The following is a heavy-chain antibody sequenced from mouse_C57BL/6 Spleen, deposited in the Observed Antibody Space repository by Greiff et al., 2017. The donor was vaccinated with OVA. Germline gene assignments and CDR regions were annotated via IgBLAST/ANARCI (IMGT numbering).Heavy chain of an antibody. D-gene: IGHD2-2*01. V-gene: IGHV1-5*01. CDR1: GYTFTSYW. CDR2: IYPGNSDT. CDR3: TIYYGYDGGFAY. Sequence: EVQLQQSGTVLARPGASVKMSCKTSGYTFTSYWMHWVKQRPGQGLEWIGAIYPGNSDTSYNQKSKGKAKLTAVTSASTAYMELSSLTNEDSAVYYCTIYYGYDGGFAYWGQGTLVTVSA. J-gene: IGHJ3*01.